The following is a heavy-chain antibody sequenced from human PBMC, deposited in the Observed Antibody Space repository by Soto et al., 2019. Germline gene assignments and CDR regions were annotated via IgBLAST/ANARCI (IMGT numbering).Heavy chain of an antibody. V-gene: IGHV3-74*01. Sequence: GGSLRLSCAASGFTFTNHWMHWVRQGPGKGLVWVSRINSDGNTINYADSVKGRFTISRDNAKNTLYLQMNSLTAEDTAMYYCARVGADDFWTGSPYYFDFRGQGTLVTVS. CDR1: GFTFTNHW. J-gene: IGHJ4*02. CDR2: INSDGNTI. D-gene: IGHD3-3*01. CDR3: ARVGADDFWTGSPYYFDF.